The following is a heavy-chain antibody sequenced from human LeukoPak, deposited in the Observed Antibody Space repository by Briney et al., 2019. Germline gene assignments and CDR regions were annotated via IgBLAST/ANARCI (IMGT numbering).Heavy chain of an antibody. D-gene: IGHD1-20*01. CDR2: ISSSGSTI. V-gene: IGHV3-11*04. J-gene: IGHJ4*02. Sequence: GGSLRLSCAASGFTFSDYYMSWIRQAPGKGLEWVSYISSSGSTIYYADSVKGRFTISRDNAKSTLYLQMNSLRAEDTAVYYCLRDLNWSLDQWGQGTLVTVSS. CDR1: GFTFSDYY. CDR3: LRDLNWSLDQ.